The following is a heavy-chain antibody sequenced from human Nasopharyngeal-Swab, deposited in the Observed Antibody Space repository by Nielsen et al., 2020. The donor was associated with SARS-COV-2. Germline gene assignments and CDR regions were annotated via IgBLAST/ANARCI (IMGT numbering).Heavy chain of an antibody. CDR1: GFTFRTYW. CDR2: INADGSTT. Sequence: GGSPRLSCAASGFTFRTYWVHWVRQVPGVGLVWVSRINADGSTTDYADSVKGRFTISRDNAKNTLYLQMNSLRAEDTAVYYCARAGNYYFEYWGQGTLVTVSS. CDR3: ARAGNYYFEY. D-gene: IGHD1-7*01. V-gene: IGHV3-74*01. J-gene: IGHJ4*02.